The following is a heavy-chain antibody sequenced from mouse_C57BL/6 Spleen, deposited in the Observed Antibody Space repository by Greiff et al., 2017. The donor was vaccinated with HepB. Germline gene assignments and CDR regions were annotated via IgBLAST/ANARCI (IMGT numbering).Heavy chain of an antibody. CDR3: AKSYAMDY. CDR2: IYPRSGNT. V-gene: IGHV1-81*01. J-gene: IGHJ4*01. CDR1: GYTFTSYG. Sequence: QVTLKVSGAELARPGASVKLSCKASGYTFTSYGISWVKQRTGQGLEWIGEIYPRSGNTYYNEKFKGKATLTADKSSSTAYMELRSLTSEDSAVYFCAKSYAMDYWGQGTSVTVSS.